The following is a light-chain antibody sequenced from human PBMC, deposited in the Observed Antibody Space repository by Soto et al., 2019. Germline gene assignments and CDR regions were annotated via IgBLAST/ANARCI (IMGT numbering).Light chain of an antibody. CDR2: KAS. CDR3: QQYNSYSRT. V-gene: IGKV1-5*03. J-gene: IGKJ1*01. Sequence: DIQMTQSPSTLSASVGDTVTITCRASESIDNWLAWYQQKPGKAPKLLIYKASSLESGVPSRFSGSGSGTEFTLTISSLQPDDFATYYCQQYNSYSRTFGQGTKVDIK. CDR1: ESIDNW.